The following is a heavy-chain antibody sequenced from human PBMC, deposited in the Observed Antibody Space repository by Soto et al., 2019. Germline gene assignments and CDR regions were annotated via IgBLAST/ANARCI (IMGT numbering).Heavy chain of an antibody. CDR1: GFTFSSYA. CDR2: FSGSGANT. D-gene: IGHD6-19*01. J-gene: IGHJ6*02. Sequence: PGGSLRLSCAASGFTFSSYAMSWVRQAPGKGLEWVSGFSGSGANTYYADSVKGRFTISRDNSKNTLYLQMNSLRAEDTAVYYCAKGVAVAVTYYYYYGMDVWGQGTTVTVSS. V-gene: IGHV3-23*01. CDR3: AKGVAVAVTYYYYYGMDV.